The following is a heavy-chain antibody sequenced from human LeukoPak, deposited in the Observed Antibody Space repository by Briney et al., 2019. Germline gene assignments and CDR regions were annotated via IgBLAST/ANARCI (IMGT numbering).Heavy chain of an antibody. V-gene: IGHV3-23*01. CDR1: EFTFSSYT. D-gene: IGHD3-10*01. CDR3: AKELLGFGELLPDY. Sequence: PGGSLRLSCIGSEFTFSSYTLIWVRQAPGKGLEWVSAISGSGGSTYYADSVKGRFTISRDNSKNTLYLQMNSLRAEDTAVYYCAKELLGFGELLPDYWGQGTLVTASS. CDR2: ISGSGGST. J-gene: IGHJ4*02.